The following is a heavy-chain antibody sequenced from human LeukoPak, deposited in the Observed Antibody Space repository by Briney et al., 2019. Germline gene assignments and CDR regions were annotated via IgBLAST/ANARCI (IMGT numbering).Heavy chain of an antibody. CDR2: INPNSGGT. D-gene: IGHD6-13*01. J-gene: IGHJ6*03. CDR3: AKGGGVIAAAGTRYYYMDV. V-gene: IGHV1-2*02. CDR1: GYTFTGYY. Sequence: ASVKVSCKASGYTFTGYYMHWVRQAPGQGLEWMGWINPNSGGTNYAQKFQGRVTMTRDTSISTAYMELSRLRSDDTAVYYCAKGGGVIAAAGTRYYYMDVWGKGTTVTVSS.